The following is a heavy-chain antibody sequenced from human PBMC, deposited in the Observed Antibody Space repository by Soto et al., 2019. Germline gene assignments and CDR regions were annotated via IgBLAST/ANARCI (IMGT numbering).Heavy chain of an antibody. J-gene: IGHJ6*02. CDR2: FDPEDGET. CDR1: GYTLTELS. CDR3: ATQDPSSCSRKFSCYYGMDV. D-gene: IGHD2-2*01. V-gene: IGHV1-24*01. Sequence: ASVKVSCKVSGYTLTELSMHWVRQAPGKGLEWMGGFDPEDGETIYAQKFQGRVTMTEDTSTDTAYMELSSLRSEDTAVYYCATQDPSSCSRKFSCYYGMDVWGQGTTVTVSS.